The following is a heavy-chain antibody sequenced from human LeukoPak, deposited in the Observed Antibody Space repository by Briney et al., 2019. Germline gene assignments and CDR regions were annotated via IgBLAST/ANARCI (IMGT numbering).Heavy chain of an antibody. V-gene: IGHV3-7*01. J-gene: IGHJ4*02. D-gene: IGHD6-13*01. CDR3: ARDIAAAGDY. CDR2: IKQDGSEK. CDR1: GFTFSSYG. Sequence: GGSLRLSCAASGFTFSSYGMHWVRQAPGKGLEWVANIKQDGSEKYYVDSVKGRFTISRDNAKNSLYLQMNSLRAEDTAVYYCARDIAAAGDYWGQGTLVTVSS.